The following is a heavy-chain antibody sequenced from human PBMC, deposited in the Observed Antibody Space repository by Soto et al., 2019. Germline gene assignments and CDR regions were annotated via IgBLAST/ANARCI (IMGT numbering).Heavy chain of an antibody. Sequence: SQTLSHTCAISGDSVSSNSAAWNWIRQSPSRGLEWLGRTYYRSKWYNDYAVSVKSRITINPDTSKNQFSLQLNSVTPEDTAVYYCARDPSYDFWSGFPGDYYYYGMDVWGQGTTVTVSS. CDR3: ARDPSYDFWSGFPGDYYYYGMDV. D-gene: IGHD3-3*01. CDR2: TYYRSKWYN. V-gene: IGHV6-1*01. J-gene: IGHJ6*02. CDR1: GDSVSSNSAA.